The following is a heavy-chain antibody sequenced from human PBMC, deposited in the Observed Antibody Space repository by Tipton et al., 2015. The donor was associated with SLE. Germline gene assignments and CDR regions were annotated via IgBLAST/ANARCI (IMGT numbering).Heavy chain of an antibody. J-gene: IGHJ2*01. CDR1: GDSISNYY. Sequence: LRLSCAVSGDSISNYYWSWIRQPPGKGLEWIGYVYYSGTTNYNPSLKSRVTMSVDTSKNQLSLKLTSVTAADTAVYYCARVVKQQLVFWYFDLWGRGTLATVSS. CDR2: VYYSGTT. CDR3: ARVVKQQLVFWYFDL. V-gene: IGHV4-59*01. D-gene: IGHD6-6*01.